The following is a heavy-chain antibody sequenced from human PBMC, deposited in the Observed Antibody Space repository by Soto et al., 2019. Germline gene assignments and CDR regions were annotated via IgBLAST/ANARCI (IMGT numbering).Heavy chain of an antibody. D-gene: IGHD5-12*01. CDR3: ARKYSGYDLSYYYYGMDA. Sequence: QVQLVQSGAEVKKPGSSVKVSCKASGGTFSSYAISWVRQAPGQGLEWMGGIIPIFGTANYAQKFQGRVTITADKSTSTAYMELSSLRSEDTAVYYCARKYSGYDLSYYYYGMDAWGQGTTVTVSS. CDR1: GGTFSSYA. CDR2: IIPIFGTA. J-gene: IGHJ6*02. V-gene: IGHV1-69*06.